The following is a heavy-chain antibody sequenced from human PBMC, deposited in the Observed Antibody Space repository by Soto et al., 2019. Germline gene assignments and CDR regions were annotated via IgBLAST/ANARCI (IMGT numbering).Heavy chain of an antibody. CDR2: ITSSSSYT. CDR3: ARGGSRYCSSTSCLSGYYYYGTDV. J-gene: IGHJ6*02. V-gene: IGHV3-11*06. D-gene: IGHD2-2*01. Sequence: GSLTGTCPDPGFIFSDYYISWIRQAPGKGLEWFSYITSSSSYTKYADSVKGRFTISRDNAKNSLYLQMNSLRAEDTAVYYCARGGSRYCSSTSCLSGYYYYGTDVWGQGTTVTVSS. CDR1: GFIFSDYY.